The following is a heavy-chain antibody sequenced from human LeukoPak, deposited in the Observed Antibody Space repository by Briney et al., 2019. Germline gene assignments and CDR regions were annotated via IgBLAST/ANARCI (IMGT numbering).Heavy chain of an antibody. CDR3: ARVRYCSSTTCRGAFDI. Sequence: HPGGSLRLSCAASGLTFSDHYMDWVRQAPGKGLEWVGRTRNKANSYTTEYAASVKDRFTISRDDSEKSLYLQMNSLKTEDTAVYYCARVRYCSSTTCRGAFDIWGQGTMVTVSS. CDR2: TRNKANSYTT. CDR1: GLTFSDHY. V-gene: IGHV3-72*01. J-gene: IGHJ3*02. D-gene: IGHD2-2*01.